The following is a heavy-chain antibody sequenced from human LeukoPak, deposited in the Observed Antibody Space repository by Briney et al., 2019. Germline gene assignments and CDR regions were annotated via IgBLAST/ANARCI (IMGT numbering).Heavy chain of an antibody. V-gene: IGHV3-23*01. CDR1: GFTFSSYA. Sequence: GGSLRLSCAASGFTFSSYAMSWVRQAPGKGLEWVSAISGSGGSTYYADSVKGRFTISRDNSKNTLYLQMNSLRAEDTAVYYCAKGGRYDFWSGYYPEPFDCWGQGTLVTVSS. CDR3: AKGGRYDFWSGYYPEPFDC. D-gene: IGHD3-3*01. CDR2: ISGSGGST. J-gene: IGHJ4*02.